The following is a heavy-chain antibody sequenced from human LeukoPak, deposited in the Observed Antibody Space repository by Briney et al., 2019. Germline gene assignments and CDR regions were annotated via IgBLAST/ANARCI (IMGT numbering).Heavy chain of an antibody. CDR3: ARDLRIAAAGTPYLDY. CDR1: GFIFSSYE. D-gene: IGHD6-13*01. CDR2: ISSSGSTI. V-gene: IGHV3-48*03. Sequence: GGSLRLSCVGSGFIFSSYEMNWVRQAPGKGLEWVSYISSSGSTIYYADSVKGRFTISRDNAKNSLYLQMNSLRAEDTAVYYCARDLRIAAAGTPYLDYWGQGTLVTVSS. J-gene: IGHJ4*02.